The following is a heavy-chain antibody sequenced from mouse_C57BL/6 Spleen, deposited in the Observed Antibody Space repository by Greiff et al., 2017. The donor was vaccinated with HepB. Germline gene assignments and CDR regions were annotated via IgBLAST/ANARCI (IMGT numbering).Heavy chain of an antibody. V-gene: IGHV2-2*01. Sequence: QVQLQQSGPGLVQPSQSLSITCTVSGFSLTSYGVHWVRQSPGKGLEWLGVIWSGGSTDYNAAFISRLSISKDNSKSQVFFKMNSLQADDTAIYYCARNGRTVYFDYWGQGTTLTVSS. CDR3: ARNGRTVYFDY. J-gene: IGHJ2*01. D-gene: IGHD4-1*01. CDR1: GFSLTSYG. CDR2: IWSGGST.